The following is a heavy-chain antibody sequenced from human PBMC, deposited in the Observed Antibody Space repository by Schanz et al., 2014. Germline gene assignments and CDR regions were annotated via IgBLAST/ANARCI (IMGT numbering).Heavy chain of an antibody. V-gene: IGHV3-48*04. CDR3: ARDFDDRRGYGSGYWLGDCMDV. D-gene: IGHD3-10*01. CDR1: GFTFSSYA. CDR2: ISSGSSYA. J-gene: IGHJ6*02. Sequence: EVQLLESGGGLVQPGGSLRLSCAASGFTFSSYAMSWVRQAPGQGLEWVSDISSGSSYANYADSVKGRFTISRDNAKNSLYLQMNSLRAEDTAVYYGARDFDDRRGYGSGYWLGDCMDVWGQGTTVTVSS.